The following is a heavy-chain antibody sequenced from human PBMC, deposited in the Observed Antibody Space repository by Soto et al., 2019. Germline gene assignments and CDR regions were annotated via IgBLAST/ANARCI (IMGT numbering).Heavy chain of an antibody. CDR3: ARDWRPQLGYSSSWGNGADYYYYGMDV. Sequence: GGSLRLSCAASGFTFSSYSMNWVRQAPGKGLEWVSYISSSSSTIYYADSVKGRFTISRDNAKNSLYLQMNSLRDEDTAVYYCARDWRPQLGYSSSWGNGADYYYYGMDVWGQGTTVTVSS. J-gene: IGHJ6*02. CDR2: ISSSSSTI. CDR1: GFTFSSYS. V-gene: IGHV3-48*02. D-gene: IGHD6-13*01.